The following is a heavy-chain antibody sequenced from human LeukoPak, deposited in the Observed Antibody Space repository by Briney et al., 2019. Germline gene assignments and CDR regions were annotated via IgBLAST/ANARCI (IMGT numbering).Heavy chain of an antibody. CDR2: ISGSGGST. V-gene: IGHV3-23*01. Sequence: TGGSLRLSCAASGFTFSTYAMSWVRQAPGKGLEWVSAISGSGGSTYYADSVKGRFTISRDNSKNTLYLQMNSLRAKDTAVYYCAKEGYRYGYAIDYWGQGTLVTVSS. CDR3: AKEGYRYGYAIDY. J-gene: IGHJ4*02. D-gene: IGHD5-18*01. CDR1: GFTFSTYA.